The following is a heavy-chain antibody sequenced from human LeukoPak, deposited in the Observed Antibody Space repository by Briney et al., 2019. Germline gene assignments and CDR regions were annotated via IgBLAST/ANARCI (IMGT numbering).Heavy chain of an antibody. V-gene: IGHV4-59*01. CDR1: GGSISSYY. D-gene: IGHD3-22*01. Sequence: PSETLSLTCTVSGGSISSYYWSWIRQPPGKGLEWIGYIYYSGSTNYNPSLKSRVTISVDTSKNQFSLKLSSVTAADTAVYYCARNYYDSSGIYNWFDPWGQGTLVTVSS. CDR2: IYYSGST. J-gene: IGHJ5*02. CDR3: ARNYYDSSGIYNWFDP.